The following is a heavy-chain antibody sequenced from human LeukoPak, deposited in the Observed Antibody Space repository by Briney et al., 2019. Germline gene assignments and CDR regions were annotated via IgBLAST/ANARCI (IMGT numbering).Heavy chain of an antibody. CDR2: SYSSGST. D-gene: IGHD6-19*01. CDR3: ARDGGAGWLVH. Sequence: SETLSLTCTVSGGSISSYYWNWIRRSPGKGLEWIGYSYSSGSTHYNPSLKSRVTISVDTSKNQFSLKLSSVTAADTAVYYCARDGGAGWLVHWGQGTLVTVSS. V-gene: IGHV4-59*01. J-gene: IGHJ4*02. CDR1: GGSISSYY.